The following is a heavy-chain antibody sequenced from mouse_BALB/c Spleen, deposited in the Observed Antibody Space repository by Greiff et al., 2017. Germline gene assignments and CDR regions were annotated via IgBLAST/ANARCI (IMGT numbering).Heavy chain of an antibody. D-gene: IGHD2-1*01. CDR3: ARKKEGNYGFAY. CDR2: IWSGGST. CDR1: GFSLTSYG. V-gene: IGHV2-2*02. J-gene: IGHJ3*01. Sequence: QVQLKQSGPGLVQPSQSLSITCTVSGFSLTSYGVHWVRQSPGKGLEWLGVIWSGGSTDYNAAFISRLSISKDNSKSQVFFKMNSLQANDTAIYYCARKKEGNYGFAYWGQGTLVTVSA.